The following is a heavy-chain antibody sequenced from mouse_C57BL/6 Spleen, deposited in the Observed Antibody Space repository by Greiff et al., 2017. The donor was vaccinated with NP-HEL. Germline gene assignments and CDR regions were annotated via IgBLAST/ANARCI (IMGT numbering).Heavy chain of an antibody. V-gene: IGHV1-15*01. Sequence: QVQLQQSGAELVRPGASVTLSCKASGYTFTDYEMHWVKQTPVHGLEWIGAIDPETGGTAYNQKFKGKAILTVDKSSSTAYMELRSLTSEDSAVYYCTEWDGYYFADRGQGTLVTVAA. D-gene: IGHD2-3*01. CDR2: IDPETGGT. J-gene: IGHJ3*01. CDR3: TEWDGYYFAD. CDR1: GYTFTDYE.